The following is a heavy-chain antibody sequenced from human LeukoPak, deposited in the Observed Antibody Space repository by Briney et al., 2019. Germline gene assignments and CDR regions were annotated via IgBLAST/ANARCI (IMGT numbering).Heavy chain of an antibody. CDR2: IYHSGST. J-gene: IGHJ4*02. V-gene: IGHV4-38-2*02. CDR1: GYSISSGYY. D-gene: IGHD6-19*01. CDR3: ARDLKMGYSSGRYSWGTGSSNDY. Sequence: PSETLSLTCTVSGYSISSGYYWGWIRQPPGKGLEWIGSIYHSGSTYYNPSLKSPVTISVDTSKNQFTLKLSSVTAADTAVYYCARDLKMGYSSGRYSWGTGSSNDYWGQGTLVTVSS.